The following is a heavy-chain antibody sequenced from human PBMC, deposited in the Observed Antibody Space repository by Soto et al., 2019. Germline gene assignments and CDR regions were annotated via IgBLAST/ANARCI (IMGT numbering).Heavy chain of an antibody. CDR2: IYYSGST. J-gene: IGHJ4*02. CDR1: GGSISSGGYY. CDR3: TRGGDPYKTGH. D-gene: IGHD2-21*01. V-gene: IGHV4-31*03. Sequence: PSETLSLTCTVSGGSISSGGYYWSWIRQHPGKGLEWIGYIYYSGSTYYNPSLKSRVTISVDTSKNQFSLKLTSVTAADTAIYYCTRGGDPYKTGHWGQGTLVTVSS.